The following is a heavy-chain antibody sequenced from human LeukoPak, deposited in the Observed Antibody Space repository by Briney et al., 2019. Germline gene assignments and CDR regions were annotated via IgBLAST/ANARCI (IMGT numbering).Heavy chain of an antibody. CDR3: ARETRYRGKFDP. D-gene: IGHD3-10*01. J-gene: IGHJ5*02. Sequence: PSETLSLTCTVSGGSISSYYWSWIRQPPGKGLEWIGYIYYSGSTNYNPSLKSRVTISVDTSKNQFSLKLSSVTAADTAVYYCARETRYRGKFDPWGQGTLVTVSS. V-gene: IGHV4-59*01. CDR2: IYYSGST. CDR1: GGSISSYY.